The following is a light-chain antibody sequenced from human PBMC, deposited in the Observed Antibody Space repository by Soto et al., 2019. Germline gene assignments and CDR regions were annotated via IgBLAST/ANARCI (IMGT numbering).Light chain of an antibody. Sequence: EIVLTQSPATSAFYFGGSATLSYKSSPSVTNYLAWYQQKPGQAPRLLIYGAFNRATGIPARFSGSGSGTDFTLTISSLEPEDFAVYYCQQRNIWPPVTFGQGTRLEIK. V-gene: IGKV3-11*01. J-gene: IGKJ5*01. CDR3: QQRNIWPPVT. CDR1: PSVTNY. CDR2: GAF.